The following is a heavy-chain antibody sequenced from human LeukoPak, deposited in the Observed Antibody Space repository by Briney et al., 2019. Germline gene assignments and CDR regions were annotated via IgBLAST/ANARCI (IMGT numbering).Heavy chain of an antibody. J-gene: IGHJ4*02. V-gene: IGHV3-53*01. CDR3: ARVPLFQRWLQYDY. CDR2: IYSGGST. D-gene: IGHD5-24*01. Sequence: GGSLRLSCAVSGFTVSSNYMSWVRQAPGKGLEWVSVIYSGGSTYYADSVKGRFTISRDNSKNTLYLQMNSLRAEDTAVYYCARVPLFQRWLQYDYWGQGTLITVSS. CDR1: GFTVSSNY.